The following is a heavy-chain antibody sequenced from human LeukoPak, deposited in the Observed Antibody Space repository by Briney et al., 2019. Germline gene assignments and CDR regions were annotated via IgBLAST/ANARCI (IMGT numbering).Heavy chain of an antibody. D-gene: IGHD3-10*01. CDR1: GFTFSSYW. J-gene: IGHJ4*02. CDR2: IKQDGSEK. CDR3: ARDGPYGSGSYYDY. Sequence: QPGGSLRLSCAAPGFTFSSYWMSWVRQAPGKGLEWVANIKQDGSEKYYVDSVKGRFTISRDNAKNSLYLQMNSLRAEDTAVYYCARDGPYGSGSYYDYWAQETLVTVSS. V-gene: IGHV3-7*01.